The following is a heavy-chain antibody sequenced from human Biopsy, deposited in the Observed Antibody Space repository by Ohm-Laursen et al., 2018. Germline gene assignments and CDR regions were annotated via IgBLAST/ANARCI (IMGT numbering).Heavy chain of an antibody. CDR2: IFYSANT. D-gene: IGHD5-12*01. V-gene: IGHV4-31*03. Sequence: TLSLTCTVSGVSINGGRYYWNWIRHHPGKGLEWIGNIFYSANTYYNPSLKSRVTISVDTSKNQFSLKLSSVTAPDTAVYYCARLGSGDYLPTFFDFWGQGALVTVSS. J-gene: IGHJ4*02. CDR3: ARLGSGDYLPTFFDF. CDR1: GVSINGGRYY.